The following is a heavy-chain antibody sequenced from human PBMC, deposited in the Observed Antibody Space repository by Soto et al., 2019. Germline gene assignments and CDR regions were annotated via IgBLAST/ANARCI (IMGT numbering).Heavy chain of an antibody. CDR3: ARGEDAFFYYGLDV. Sequence: PSETLSLTCTVSGVFITSSYCSWIRRPPGKGLEWIAYIYDTGISGYTPSTSYNPSLKSRVTMSVDTSKSQFSLKLTSVTAADTAVYYCARGEDAFFYYGLDVWGQGITVTVSS. CDR2: IYDTGISGYTPST. V-gene: IGHV4-59*01. CDR1: GVFITSSY. J-gene: IGHJ6*02.